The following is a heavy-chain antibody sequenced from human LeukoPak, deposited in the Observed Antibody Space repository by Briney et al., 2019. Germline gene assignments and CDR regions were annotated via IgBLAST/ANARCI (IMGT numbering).Heavy chain of an antibody. V-gene: IGHV3-74*01. CDR3: ARAPSEIGGYYPEYFRH. J-gene: IGHJ1*01. CDR1: GFTFSSYW. D-gene: IGHD3-22*01. Sequence: GGSLRLSCAASGFTFSSYWMHWVRQAPGKGLVWVSRIKSDGSTRYADSVKGRFTISRDNAKNTVSLQLNSLRAEDTGVYYCARAPSEIGGYYPEYFRHWGQGTLVTVSP. CDR2: IKSDGST.